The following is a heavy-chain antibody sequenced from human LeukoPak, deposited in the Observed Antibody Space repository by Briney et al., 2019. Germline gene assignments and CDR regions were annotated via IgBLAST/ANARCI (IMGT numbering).Heavy chain of an antibody. CDR1: GGSISSGSYY. D-gene: IGHD6-6*01. CDR2: IYTSGST. Sequence: SETLSLTCTVSGGSISSGSYYWSWIRQPAGKGLEWIGRIYTSGSTNYNPSLKSRVTISVDTSKNQFSLKLSSVTAADTAVYYCARDPGSSPGGYFDYWGQGTLVTVSS. V-gene: IGHV4-61*02. J-gene: IGHJ4*02. CDR3: ARDPGSSPGGYFDY.